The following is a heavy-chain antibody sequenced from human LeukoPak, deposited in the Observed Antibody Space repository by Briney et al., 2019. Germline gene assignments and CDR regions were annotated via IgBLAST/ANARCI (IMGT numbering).Heavy chain of an antibody. CDR1: GYSFTSYW. V-gene: IGHV5-51*01. J-gene: IGHJ4*02. Sequence: GESLKISCKGSGYSFTSYWIGWVRQMPGKGLEWMGIIYPGDSDTRYSPSFQGQVTISADKSISTAYLQWSSLKASDTAMYYCARLCSSTSCPHNYFDYWGQGTLVTVSS. D-gene: IGHD2-2*01. CDR2: IYPGDSDT. CDR3: ARLCSSTSCPHNYFDY.